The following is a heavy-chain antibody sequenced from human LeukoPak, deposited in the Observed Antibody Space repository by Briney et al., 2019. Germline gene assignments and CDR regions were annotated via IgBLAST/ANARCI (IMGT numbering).Heavy chain of an antibody. Sequence: GGSLRLSCSASGFTFSTYPMHWVRQAPGKGLEYVSAISSNGGSTYYADSVKGRFTISRDNSKNTLYLQMNSLRAEDTAMYFCARRPDYGGTPTFDYWGQGTLVTVSS. J-gene: IGHJ4*02. CDR2: ISSNGGST. CDR3: ARRPDYGGTPTFDY. D-gene: IGHD4-23*01. V-gene: IGHV3-64*04. CDR1: GFTFSTYP.